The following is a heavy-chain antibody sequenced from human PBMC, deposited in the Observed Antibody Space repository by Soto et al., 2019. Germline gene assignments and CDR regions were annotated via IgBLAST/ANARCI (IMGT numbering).Heavy chain of an antibody. CDR1: GFTFSSYA. CDR2: ISGSGDST. V-gene: IGHV3-23*01. D-gene: IGHD1-26*01. CDR3: ARRGSGSYYDY. J-gene: IGHJ4*02. Sequence: EVQLLESGGGLVQPGGSLRLSCAASGFTFSSYAMRWVRQAPGRGLEWVSAISGSGDSTYYEDSVKGRFTVSRDNSKYTLYLQMNSLRAEDTAVYYCARRGSGSYYDYWGQGTLVTVSS.